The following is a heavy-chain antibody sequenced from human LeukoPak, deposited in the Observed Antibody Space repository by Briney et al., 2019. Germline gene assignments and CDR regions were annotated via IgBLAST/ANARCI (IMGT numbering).Heavy chain of an antibody. D-gene: IGHD6-13*01. CDR2: INPSGGST. J-gene: IGHJ4*02. Sequence: GASVKVSCKASGYTFTSYYMHWVRQAPGQGLEWMGIINPSGGSTSYAQKFQGRVTMTRDTSTSTVYMELSSLRSEDTAVYYCARGGLAAAATGRFELRDYWGQGTLVTVSS. CDR1: GYTFTSYY. CDR3: ARGGLAAAATGRFELRDY. V-gene: IGHV1-46*01.